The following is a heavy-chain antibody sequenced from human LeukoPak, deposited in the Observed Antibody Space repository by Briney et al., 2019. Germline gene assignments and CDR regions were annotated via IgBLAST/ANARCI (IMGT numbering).Heavy chain of an antibody. D-gene: IGHD5-18*01. J-gene: IGHJ3*02. CDR2: IYYSGST. CDR3: ARGGYSYAFDI. CDR1: GGSISSSSYY. Sequence: SETLSLTCTVSGGSISSSSYYWGWIRQPPGKGLEWIGSIYYSGSTYYNPSLKSRVTISVDTSKNQFSLKLSSVTAADTAVYYCARGGYSYAFDIWGQGTMVTVSS. V-gene: IGHV4-39*07.